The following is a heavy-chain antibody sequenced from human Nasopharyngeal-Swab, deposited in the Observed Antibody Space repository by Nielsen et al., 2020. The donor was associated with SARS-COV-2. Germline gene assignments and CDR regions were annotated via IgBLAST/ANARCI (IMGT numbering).Heavy chain of an antibody. Sequence: GGSLRLSCAASGFTLSSYAMGWVRQAPGKGLEWVSAISGSGGSTYYADSVKGRFTISRDNSKNTLYLQMNSLRAEDTAVYYCAKAQPRTGIAVAESFDYWGQGTLVTVSS. J-gene: IGHJ4*02. CDR1: GFTLSSYA. CDR3: AKAQPRTGIAVAESFDY. CDR2: ISGSGGST. V-gene: IGHV3-23*01. D-gene: IGHD6-19*01.